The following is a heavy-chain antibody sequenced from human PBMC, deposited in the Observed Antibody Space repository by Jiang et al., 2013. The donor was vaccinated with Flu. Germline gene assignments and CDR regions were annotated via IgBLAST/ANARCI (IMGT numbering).Heavy chain of an antibody. Sequence: QLLESGGGLVQPGGSLRLSCSASGFTFSSYAMHWVRQAPGKGLEYVSAISSNGGSTYYADSVKGRFTISRDNSKNTLYLQMSSLRAEDTAVYYCVKGWIQLWFGRKDLLAWGQGTLVTVSS. CDR1: GFTFSSYA. J-gene: IGHJ5*02. D-gene: IGHD5-18*01. CDR2: ISSNGGST. CDR3: VKGWIQLWFGRKDLLA. V-gene: IGHV3-64D*06.